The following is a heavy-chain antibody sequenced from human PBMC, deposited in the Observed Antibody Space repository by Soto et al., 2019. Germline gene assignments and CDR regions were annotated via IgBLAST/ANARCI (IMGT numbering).Heavy chain of an antibody. CDR3: ARALGYSSTSRLDL. CDR1: GYTFTTYD. V-gene: IGHV1-8*01. J-gene: IGHJ4*02. D-gene: IGHD6-19*01. CDR2: MNPDTGNT. Sequence: QVQLVQSGAEVEKPGASVKVSCKASGYTFTTYDFNWVRQAPGHGLEWMGWMNPDTGNTGYAQKFQGRVTMTRDTSISTAFRALSGLTAEDTAVYYWARALGYSSTSRLDLWGQGTLVTVSS.